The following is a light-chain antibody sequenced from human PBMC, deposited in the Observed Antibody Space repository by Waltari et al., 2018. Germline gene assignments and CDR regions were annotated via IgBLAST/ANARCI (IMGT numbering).Light chain of an antibody. V-gene: IGKV3-11*01. Sequence: IASTQSPATLSSSPGQGATLSCSASQSVSSYLAWYQQKPGQAPRLLIYDASNRATGIPARFSGSGSGTDFTLTISSLEPEDFAVYYCQQRSNWPLTFGGGTKVEIK. J-gene: IGKJ4*01. CDR2: DAS. CDR1: QSVSSY. CDR3: QQRSNWPLT.